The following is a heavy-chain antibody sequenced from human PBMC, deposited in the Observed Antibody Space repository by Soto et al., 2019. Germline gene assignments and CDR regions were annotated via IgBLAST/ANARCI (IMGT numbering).Heavy chain of an antibody. CDR3: TTDPDYGGPLDAFDI. CDR2: IKSKTDGGTT. CDR1: GFTFSNAW. D-gene: IGHD4-17*01. Sequence: GGSLRLSCAASGFTFSNAWMNWVRQAPGKGLEWVGRIKSKTDGGTTDYAAPVKGRFTISRDDSKNTLYLQMNSLKTEDTAVYYCTTDPDYGGPLDAFDIWGQGTMVTVSS. J-gene: IGHJ3*02. V-gene: IGHV3-15*07.